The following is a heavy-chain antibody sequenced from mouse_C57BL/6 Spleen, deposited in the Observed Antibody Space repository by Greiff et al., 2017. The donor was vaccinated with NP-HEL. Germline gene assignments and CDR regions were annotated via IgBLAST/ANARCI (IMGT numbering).Heavy chain of an antibody. Sequence: EVLLVESGGGLVKPGGSLKLSCAASGFTFSDYGMHWVRQAPEQGLEWVAYISSCSSTIYSADTVKGRFTISRDNAKNTLFLQMTSLRSEDTALYYCARRDFFDYWGQGTTLTVAS. J-gene: IGHJ2*01. CDR1: GFTFSDYG. CDR3: ARRDFFDY. V-gene: IGHV5-17*01. CDR2: ISSCSSTI.